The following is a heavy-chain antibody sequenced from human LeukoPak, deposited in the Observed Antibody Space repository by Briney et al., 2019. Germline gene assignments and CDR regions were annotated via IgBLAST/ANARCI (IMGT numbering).Heavy chain of an antibody. CDR2: IKSKTDGGTT. CDR3: TTEPYYYDGSGHSV. V-gene: IGHV3-15*01. Sequence: GGSLRLSCAASGFTFSNAWMSWVRQAPGKGLEWVGRIKSKTDGGTTDYAALVKGRFTISRDDSKNTLYLQMNSLKTEDTAVYYCTTEPYYYDGSGHSVWGQGTLVTVSS. J-gene: IGHJ4*02. CDR1: GFTFSNAW. D-gene: IGHD3-22*01.